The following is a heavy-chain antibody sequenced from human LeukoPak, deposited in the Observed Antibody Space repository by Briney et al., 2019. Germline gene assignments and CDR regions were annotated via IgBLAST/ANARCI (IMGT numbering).Heavy chain of an antibody. Sequence: PSETLSLTCTVPGGSISSYYWSWIRQPPGKGLEWIGYIYYSGSTNYNPSLKSRVTISVDTSKNQFSLKLSSVTAADTAVYYCARYQLLYETFDYWGQGTLVTVSS. V-gene: IGHV4-59*01. CDR1: GGSISSYY. D-gene: IGHD2-2*02. J-gene: IGHJ4*02. CDR2: IYYSGST. CDR3: ARYQLLYETFDY.